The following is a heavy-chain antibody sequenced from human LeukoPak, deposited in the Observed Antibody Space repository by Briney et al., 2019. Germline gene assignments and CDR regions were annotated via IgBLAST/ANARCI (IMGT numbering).Heavy chain of an antibody. CDR1: GFTFSSYA. CDR2: ISGNATGI. Sequence: PGGSLRLSCAASGFTFSSYAMSWVRQAPGKGLEWVSAISGNATGIYYADSVKGRFTISRDNSKNTLYLQMNSLRAEDTAVYYCAKFSHLLVVVITNFDYWGQGTLVTVSS. CDR3: AKFSHLLVVVITNFDY. J-gene: IGHJ4*02. D-gene: IGHD3-22*01. V-gene: IGHV3-23*01.